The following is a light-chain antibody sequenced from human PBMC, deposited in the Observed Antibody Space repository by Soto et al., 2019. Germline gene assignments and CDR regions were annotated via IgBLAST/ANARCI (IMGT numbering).Light chain of an antibody. CDR2: AAS. Sequence: DIQMTQSPSSLSASVGDRVTIICRASQGIGNYLGWYQQKPGKATKRLIYAASILESGVPPRFSGSGSGTEFTLTISTLQPEDFAVYYCLQQSSYPQSFGGGTTVEIK. J-gene: IGKJ4*01. CDR3: LQQSSYPQS. CDR1: QGIGNY. V-gene: IGKV1-17*01.